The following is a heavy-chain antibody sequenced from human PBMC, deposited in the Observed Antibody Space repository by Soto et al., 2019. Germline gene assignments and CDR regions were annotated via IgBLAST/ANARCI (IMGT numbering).Heavy chain of an antibody. Sequence: PGESLKIHWKGSGYSFTSYWIRWVRQMPGKGLEWMGSIDPSDSYTRYSPSFQGQVTISADKSISTAYLQWSSLKASDTAMYYCASLLWFGELSTKGNHMDVWVKGTTVTVSS. CDR2: IDPSDSYT. CDR1: GYSFTSYW. J-gene: IGHJ6*03. V-gene: IGHV5-51*01. D-gene: IGHD3-10*01. CDR3: ASLLWFGELSTKGNHMDV.